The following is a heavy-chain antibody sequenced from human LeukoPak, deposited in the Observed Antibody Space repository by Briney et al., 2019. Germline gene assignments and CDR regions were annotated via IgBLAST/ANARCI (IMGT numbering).Heavy chain of an antibody. CDR3: ARSQGYCTNGVCYTIGDYMDV. J-gene: IGHJ6*03. D-gene: IGHD2-8*01. CDR1: GGSISSSSYY. Sequence: SETLSLTCTVSGGSISSSSYYWGWIRQPPGKGLEWIGSIYYSGSTYYNPSLKSRVTISVDTSKNQFSLKLISVTAADTAVYYCARSQGYCTNGVCYTIGDYMDVWGKGTTVTVSS. CDR2: IYYSGST. V-gene: IGHV4-39*07.